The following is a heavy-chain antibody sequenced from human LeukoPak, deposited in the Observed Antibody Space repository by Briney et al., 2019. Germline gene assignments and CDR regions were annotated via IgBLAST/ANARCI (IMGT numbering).Heavy chain of an antibody. Sequence: ASVKVSCKASGYTFTSYGISWVRQAPGQGLEWMGWISAYNGNTNYAQKLQGRVTRTTDTSTSTAYMELRSLRSDDTAVYYCARDYYGHYYFDYWGQGTLGTVSS. D-gene: IGHD3-10*01. V-gene: IGHV1-18*01. CDR1: GYTFTSYG. CDR3: ARDYYGHYYFDY. CDR2: ISAYNGNT. J-gene: IGHJ4*02.